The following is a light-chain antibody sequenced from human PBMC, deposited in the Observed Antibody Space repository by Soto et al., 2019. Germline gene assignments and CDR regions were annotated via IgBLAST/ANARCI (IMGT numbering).Light chain of an antibody. J-gene: IGLJ1*01. CDR3: TSHRASGV. Sequence: QSALTRPASVSGSPGQSITISCTGTSGDVGGHNHVSWYQQHPGKAPRLIIYEVSDRPSGVSNRFSGSKSGNTASLTISGLQAEDEADYYCTSHRASGVFGTGTKVTLL. CDR2: EVS. V-gene: IGLV2-14*01. CDR1: SGDVGGHNH.